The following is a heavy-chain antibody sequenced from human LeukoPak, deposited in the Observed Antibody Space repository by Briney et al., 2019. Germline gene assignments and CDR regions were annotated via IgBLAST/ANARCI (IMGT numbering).Heavy chain of an antibody. CDR3: ARGPRYFDTSGYYFDY. J-gene: IGHJ4*02. V-gene: IGHV4-59*01. CDR1: GDSISSYY. D-gene: IGHD3-22*01. Sequence: SETLSLTCTVSGDSISSYYWSWIRQPPGKGLEWIGYVSSRGDTNYNPSLKSRVTISRDTSKNLVFLNLNSITAADTAVYSCARGPRYFDTSGYYFDYWGQGLLVTVSS. CDR2: VSSRGDT.